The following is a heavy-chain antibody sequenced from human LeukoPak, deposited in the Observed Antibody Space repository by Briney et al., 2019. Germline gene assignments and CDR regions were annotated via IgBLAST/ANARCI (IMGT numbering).Heavy chain of an antibody. D-gene: IGHD3-3*01. CDR3: ARGITIFGPELYYFDY. V-gene: IGHV1-69*13. Sequence: SVKVSCKASGGTFSSHAISWVRQAPGQGLEWMGGIIPIFGTANYAQKFQGRVTITADESTSTAYMELSSLRSEDTAVYYCARGITIFGPELYYFDYWGQGTLVTVSS. CDR2: IIPIFGTA. J-gene: IGHJ4*02. CDR1: GGTFSSHA.